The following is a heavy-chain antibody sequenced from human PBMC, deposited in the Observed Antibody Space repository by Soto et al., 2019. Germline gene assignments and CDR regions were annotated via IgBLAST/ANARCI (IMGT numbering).Heavy chain of an antibody. CDR3: ARSTGQWLPTGY. V-gene: IGHV1-69*13. J-gene: IGHJ4*02. CDR2: IIPIFGTA. Sequence: AAVKVPCKASGRTFSSYAISWVRQAPGQGLEWMGGIIPIFGTANYAQKFQGRVTITADESTSTAYMELSSLRSEDTAVYYCARSTGQWLPTGYWGQGTLVTVSS. D-gene: IGHD6-19*01. CDR1: GRTFSSYA.